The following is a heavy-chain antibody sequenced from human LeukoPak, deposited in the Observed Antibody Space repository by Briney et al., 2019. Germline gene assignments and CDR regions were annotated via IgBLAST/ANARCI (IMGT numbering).Heavy chain of an antibody. CDR1: GFTLSSYG. Sequence: GGSLRLSCAASGFTLSSYGMHWVRQAPGKGLEWVAFIRYDGSNKYYADSVKGRFTISRDNSKNTLYLQMNSLRAEDTAVYYCALQEASSGWYLHYWGQGTLVTVSS. CDR2: IRYDGSNK. D-gene: IGHD6-19*01. V-gene: IGHV3-30*02. J-gene: IGHJ4*02. CDR3: ALQEASSGWYLHY.